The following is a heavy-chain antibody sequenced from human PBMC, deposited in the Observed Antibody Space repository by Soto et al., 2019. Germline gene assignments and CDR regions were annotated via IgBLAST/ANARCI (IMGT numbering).Heavy chain of an antibody. J-gene: IGHJ4*02. Sequence: PSETLSLTCAVSGGSISSGGYSWSWIRQPPGKGLEWIGYIYHSGSTYYNPSLKSRVTISVDRSKNKFSLKLSSVTAADTAVYYCARGRRVGATDHYFDYWGQETLVTDSS. V-gene: IGHV4-30-2*01. CDR2: IYHSGST. CDR3: ARGRRVGATDHYFDY. CDR1: GGSISSGGYS. D-gene: IGHD1-26*01.